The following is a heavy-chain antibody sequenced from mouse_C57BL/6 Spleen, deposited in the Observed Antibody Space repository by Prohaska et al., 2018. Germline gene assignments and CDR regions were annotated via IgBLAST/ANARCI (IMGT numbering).Heavy chain of an antibody. CDR1: GYTFTSYW. CDR3: ARGDGPY. CDR2: IDPSDSYT. J-gene: IGHJ2*01. Sequence: WAELVMPGASVKLSCNASGYTFTSYWMHWVKQMPGQGLDWIGEIDPSDSYTNYNQKFKGKATLTVDKSSSTAYMPLSSLTSEDSAVYYCARGDGPYWGQGTTLTVSS. D-gene: IGHD2-3*01. V-gene: IGHV1-69*01.